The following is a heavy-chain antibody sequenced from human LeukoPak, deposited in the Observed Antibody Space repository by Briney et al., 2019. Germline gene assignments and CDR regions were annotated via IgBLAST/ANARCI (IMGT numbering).Heavy chain of an antibody. CDR3: AREGPTTAVGSGAPDI. V-gene: IGHV3-33*08. D-gene: IGHD6-13*01. Sequence: GGSLRLSCAASGFTFSTYAMSWVRQAPGKGLEWVAVIWHDGTYISYGDSVRGRFTISRDNSKNTLYLQMNSLRAEDTAVYYCAREGPTTAVGSGAPDIWGLGTMVTVSS. CDR1: GFTFSTYA. CDR2: IWHDGTYI. J-gene: IGHJ3*02.